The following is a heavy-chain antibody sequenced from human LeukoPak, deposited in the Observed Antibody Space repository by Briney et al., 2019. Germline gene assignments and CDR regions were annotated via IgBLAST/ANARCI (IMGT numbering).Heavy chain of an antibody. CDR2: IYYSGST. V-gene: IGHV4-59*01. CDR1: GGSISSYY. D-gene: IGHD6-19*01. Sequence: SETLSLTCTVSGGSISSYYWSWIRQPPGKGLEWIGYIYYSGSTNYNPSLKSRVTMSVDTSKNQFSLNLSSVTAADTAVYYCAREASSGWHIDYWGQGTLVTVSS. J-gene: IGHJ4*02. CDR3: AREASSGWHIDY.